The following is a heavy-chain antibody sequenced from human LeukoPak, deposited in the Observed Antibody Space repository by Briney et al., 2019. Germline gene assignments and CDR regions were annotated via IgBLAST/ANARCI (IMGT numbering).Heavy chain of an antibody. CDR3: AKEQGGGYGDYEY. Sequence: GGSLRLSCAASGFTFSSYWMSWVRQAPGKGLEWVAFIRYDGSNKYYADSVKGRFTISRDNSKNTLYLQINSLRGEDTAVYYCAKEQGGGYGDYEYWGPGTLVTVSS. J-gene: IGHJ4*02. V-gene: IGHV3-30*02. D-gene: IGHD4-17*01. CDR1: GFTFSSYW. CDR2: IRYDGSNK.